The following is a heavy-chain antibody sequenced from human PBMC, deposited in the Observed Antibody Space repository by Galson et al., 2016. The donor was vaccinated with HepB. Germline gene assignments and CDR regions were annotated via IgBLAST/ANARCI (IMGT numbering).Heavy chain of an antibody. J-gene: IGHJ3*02. CDR1: GGTFNSYA. V-gene: IGHV1-69*13. D-gene: IGHD3-16*01. CDR3: AEGLNYNVLGTYDAFDI. CDR2: IIPGSGTA. Sequence: SVKVSCKASGGTFNSYAISWVRQAPGQGLEWMGGIIPGSGTANYAQKFQGRVTITADESRSTAYMELSSLRSEDTAVYYCAEGLNYNVLGTYDAFDIWGQGTMVTVSS.